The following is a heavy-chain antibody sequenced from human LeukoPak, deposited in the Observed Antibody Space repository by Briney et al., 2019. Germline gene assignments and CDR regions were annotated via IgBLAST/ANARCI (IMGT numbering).Heavy chain of an antibody. CDR1: GGTFSSYA. CDR2: IIPIFGTA. J-gene: IGHJ4*02. Sequence: SVKVSCKASGGTFSSYAISWVRQAPGQGLEWMGGIIPIFGTANYAQKFQGRVTITADESTSTAYMELSSLRSEDTAAYYCARVVPAAKRPFDYWGQGTLVTVSS. D-gene: IGHD2-2*01. CDR3: ARVVPAAKRPFDY. V-gene: IGHV1-69*13.